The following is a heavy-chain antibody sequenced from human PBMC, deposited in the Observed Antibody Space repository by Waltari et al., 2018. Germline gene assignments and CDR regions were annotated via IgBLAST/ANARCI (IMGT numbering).Heavy chain of an antibody. Sequence: QVQLQESGPGLVKPSQTLSLTCTVSGGSISSGDYYWSWIRQPPGKGLEWIGYIYYSGRTYYNPSLKSRVTISVDTSKNQFSLKLSSVTAADTAVYYCARDGSIAAAGTDWYFDLWGRGTLVTVSS. D-gene: IGHD6-13*01. CDR1: GGSISSGDYY. J-gene: IGHJ2*01. V-gene: IGHV4-30-4*08. CDR2: IYYSGRT. CDR3: ARDGSIAAAGTDWYFDL.